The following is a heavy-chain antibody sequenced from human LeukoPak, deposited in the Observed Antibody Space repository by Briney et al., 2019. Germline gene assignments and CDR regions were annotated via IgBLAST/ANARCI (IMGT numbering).Heavy chain of an antibody. D-gene: IGHD1-7*01. J-gene: IGHJ4*02. CDR2: ISTSGSII. CDR3: ARDGELELRAGRGTFDC. Sequence: GGSLRLSCAASGFTFSDYYMSWIRQAPGKGLEWVSYISTSGSIIYYADSVKGRFTISRDNAKNSLYLQMNGLRAEDTAVYYCARDGELELRAGRGTFDCWGQGTLVTVSS. CDR1: GFTFSDYY. V-gene: IGHV3-11*01.